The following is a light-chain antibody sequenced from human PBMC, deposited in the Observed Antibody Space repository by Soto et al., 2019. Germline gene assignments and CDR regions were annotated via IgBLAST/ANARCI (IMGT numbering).Light chain of an antibody. CDR3: CSYAGGVI. CDR2: EVT. CDR1: SSDVGSYNL. V-gene: IGLV2-23*02. Sequence: QSALTQPASVSGSPGQSITISCTGTSSDVGSYNLVSWYQQYPGKAPKLMIYEVTKRPSGASDRFSGSKSGNTASLTISGLQAEDEADYYCCSYAGGVIFGGGTKVTVL. J-gene: IGLJ2*01.